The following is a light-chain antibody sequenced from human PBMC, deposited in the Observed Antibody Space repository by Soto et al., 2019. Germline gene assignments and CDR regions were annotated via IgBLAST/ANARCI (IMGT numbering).Light chain of an antibody. CDR2: DAS. CDR1: QSVSSY. J-gene: IGKJ5*01. V-gene: IGKV3-11*01. CDR3: QKRNNWPIT. Sequence: EIVFTHSPAALSLSPAERATLSFMASQSVSSYLAWYQQKPGQAPRLLIYDASNRATGIPVRFSGSGSGTDFTLTISSLEPEDFALYYCQKRNNWPITFGQGTRLEIK.